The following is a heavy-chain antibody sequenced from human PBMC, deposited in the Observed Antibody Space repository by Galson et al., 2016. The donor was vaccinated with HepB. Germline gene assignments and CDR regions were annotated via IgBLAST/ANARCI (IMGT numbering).Heavy chain of an antibody. D-gene: IGHD3-9*01. CDR2: IYPRDSDI. Sequence: QSGAEVKKPGESLKISCKGSGYSFTMYWIAWVRQMPGKGLEWMGIIYPRDSDIRYSPSFQGQVTISADKSISTAYLRWSSLKASDTAMYYCARHKGSSYEIVTRDQIYSDDGMDVGGQGTTVTVTS. V-gene: IGHV5-51*01. CDR1: GYSFTMYW. J-gene: IGHJ6*01. CDR3: ARHKGSSYEIVTRDQIYSDDGMDV.